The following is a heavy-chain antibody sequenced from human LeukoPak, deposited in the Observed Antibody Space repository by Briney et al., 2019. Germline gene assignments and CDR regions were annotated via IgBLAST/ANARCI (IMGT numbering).Heavy chain of an antibody. D-gene: IGHD4-23*01. CDR2: VSHSGNT. V-gene: IGHV4-39*01. CDR3: ARRDSSGGNPVLDY. Sequence: SETLSLTCSVSGGSISSSSSYWGCIRPPPGKGLEWIGSVSHSGNTYYNPPLKSRITISVDTSKNQFSLRLTPVTAADPAVYYCARRDSSGGNPVLDYWGQGTLVTVSS. J-gene: IGHJ4*02. CDR1: GGSISSSSSY.